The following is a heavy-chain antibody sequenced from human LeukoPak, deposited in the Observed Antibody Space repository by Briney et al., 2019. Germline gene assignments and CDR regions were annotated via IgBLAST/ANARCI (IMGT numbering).Heavy chain of an antibody. D-gene: IGHD3-22*01. V-gene: IGHV4-61*02. Sequence: SETLSLTCTVSGGSISSGSYYWSWIRQPAGKGLEWIGRIYTSGSTNYNPSLKSRVTISVDTSKSQFSLKLSSVTAADTAVYYCARSDGYYDSSGYEDYWGQGTLVTVSS. J-gene: IGHJ4*02. CDR2: IYTSGST. CDR3: ARSDGYYDSSGYEDY. CDR1: GGSISSGSYY.